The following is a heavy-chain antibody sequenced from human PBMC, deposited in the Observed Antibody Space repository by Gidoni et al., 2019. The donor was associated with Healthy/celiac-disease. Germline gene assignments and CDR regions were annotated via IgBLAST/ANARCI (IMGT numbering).Heavy chain of an antibody. CDR3: AKASGSDYYFDY. CDR1: GLTFDESA. D-gene: IGHD1-26*01. J-gene: IGHJ4*02. V-gene: IGHV3-9*01. CDR2: ISWKSGSI. Sequence: EVQLVESGGGLVQPGRSLRLACAASGLTFDESAMHWVRQAPGKGLEWVSGISWKSGSIGYADSVKGRFTISRDNAKNSLYLQMNSLRAEDTALYYCAKASGSDYYFDYWGQGTLVTVSS.